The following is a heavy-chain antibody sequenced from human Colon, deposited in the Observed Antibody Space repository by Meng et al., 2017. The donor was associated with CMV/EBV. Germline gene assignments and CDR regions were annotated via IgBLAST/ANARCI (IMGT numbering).Heavy chain of an antibody. J-gene: IGHJ6*02. CDR3: ARDKPHPYDFWSGYSNYYYYYGMDV. Sequence: ASVTVSCKASGGTFTSYDINWVRQATGQGLEWMGWMNPNSGNTGYAQKFQGRVTMTRNTSISTAYMELSSLRSEDTAVYYCARDKPHPYDFWSGYSNYYYYYGMDVWGQGTTVTVSS. V-gene: IGHV1-8*01. CDR1: GGTFTSYD. CDR2: MNPNSGNT. D-gene: IGHD3-3*01.